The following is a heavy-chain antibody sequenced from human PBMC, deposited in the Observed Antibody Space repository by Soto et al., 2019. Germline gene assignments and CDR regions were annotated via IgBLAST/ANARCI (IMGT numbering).Heavy chain of an antibody. CDR3: ARVPGVVVSADDAFDI. Sequence: QVQLQESGPGLVKPSGTLSLTCAVSGGSVSSNNWWSWVRQSPGKGLEWMGEIYHSGRAHYNPSLKSRATISLDKSKNLFSLRLTSVTAADTAVYYCARVPGVVVSADDAFDIWGPGTRVSVSS. V-gene: IGHV4-4*02. CDR2: IYHSGRA. D-gene: IGHD2-21*02. CDR1: GGSVSSNNW. J-gene: IGHJ3*02.